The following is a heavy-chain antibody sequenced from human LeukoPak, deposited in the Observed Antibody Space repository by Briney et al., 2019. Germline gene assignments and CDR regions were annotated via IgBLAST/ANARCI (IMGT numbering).Heavy chain of an antibody. Sequence: SETLSLTCTVSGSSINNYHWSWLRQPPGKGLEWIGYSYYSGSSNYNPSLESRVTISVDTSKNQFSLQLRSVTAADTAVYYCARGFYDSSGHWQFDYWGQGALVTVSS. D-gene: IGHD3-22*01. J-gene: IGHJ4*02. CDR1: GSSINNYH. CDR3: ARGFYDSSGHWQFDY. CDR2: SYYSGSS. V-gene: IGHV4-59*08.